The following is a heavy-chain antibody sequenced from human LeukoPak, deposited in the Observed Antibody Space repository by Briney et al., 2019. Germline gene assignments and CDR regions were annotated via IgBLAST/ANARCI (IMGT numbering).Heavy chain of an antibody. CDR1: GYTLTELS. J-gene: IGHJ4*02. CDR2: FDPEDGET. CDR3: ATADSSGYYY. D-gene: IGHD3-22*01. V-gene: IGHV1-24*01. Sequence: ASVKVSCTVSGYTLTELSMHWVRQAPGEGLEWMGGFDPEDGETIYAQKFQGRVTMTEDTSTDTAYMELSSLRSEDTAVYYCATADSSGYYYWGQGTLVTVSS.